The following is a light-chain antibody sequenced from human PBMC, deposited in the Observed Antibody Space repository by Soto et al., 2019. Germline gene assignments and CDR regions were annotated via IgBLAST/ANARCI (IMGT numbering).Light chain of an antibody. CDR2: DVS. CDR3: SSYSSSSTLV. Sequence: QSALTQPASVSGSPGQSITISCTGTSSDVGGYNYVSWYQQHPGKAPKLMIYDVSNRPSGVSNRFSGSKSGNTVSLTISGLRAEDEADYYCSSYSSSSTLVFGGGTKLTVL. CDR1: SSDVGGYNY. V-gene: IGLV2-14*01. J-gene: IGLJ2*01.